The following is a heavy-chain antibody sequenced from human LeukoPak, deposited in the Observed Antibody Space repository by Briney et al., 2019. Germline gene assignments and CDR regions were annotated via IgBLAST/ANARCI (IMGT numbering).Heavy chain of an antibody. J-gene: IGHJ4*02. Sequence: AGGSLRLSCAASGYTFSSYAMSWVRQAPGKGREWVSAISGSGGTTYYSDSVKGRFTISRDNSMNTLYLQMNSLRAEDTAVYYCAKDKFECYYDSSCYNYYFDYWGQGTLVTVSS. CDR1: GYTFSSYA. CDR2: ISGSGGTT. D-gene: IGHD3-22*01. CDR3: AKDKFECYYDSSCYNYYFDY. V-gene: IGHV3-23*01.